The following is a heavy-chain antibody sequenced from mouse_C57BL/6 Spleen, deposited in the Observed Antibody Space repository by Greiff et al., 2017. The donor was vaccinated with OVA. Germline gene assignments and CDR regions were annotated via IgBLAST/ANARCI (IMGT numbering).Heavy chain of an antibody. CDR1: GYTFTSYW. CDR2: IHPNSGST. J-gene: IGHJ3*01. V-gene: IGHV1-64*01. CDR3: ARPLTTVGGFAY. Sequence: QVQLQQPGAELVKPGASVKLSCKASGYTFTSYWMHWVKQRPGQGLEWIGMIHPNSGSTNYNEKFKSKATLTVDKSSSTAYMQLSSLTSEDSAVYYCARPLTTVGGFAYWGQGTLVTVSA. D-gene: IGHD1-1*01.